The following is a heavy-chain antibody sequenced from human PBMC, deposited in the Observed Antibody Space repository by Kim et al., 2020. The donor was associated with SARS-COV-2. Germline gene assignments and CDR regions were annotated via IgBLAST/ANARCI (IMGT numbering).Heavy chain of an antibody. CDR3: ARLPPHGSGSYRTNYYFDY. Sequence: ASVKVSCKASGYTFTGYYMHWVRQAPGQGLEWMGRINPNSGGTNYAQKFQGRVTMTRDTSISTAYMELSRLRSDDTAVYYCARLPPHGSGSYRTNYYFDYWGQGTLVTVSS. D-gene: IGHD3-10*01. V-gene: IGHV1-2*06. CDR1: GYTFTGYY. CDR2: INPNSGGT. J-gene: IGHJ4*02.